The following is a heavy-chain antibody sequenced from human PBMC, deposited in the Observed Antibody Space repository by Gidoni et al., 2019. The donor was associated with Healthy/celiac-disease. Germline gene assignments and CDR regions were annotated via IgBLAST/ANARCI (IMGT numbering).Heavy chain of an antibody. Sequence: QVQLVESGGGVVQPGRSLRLSFAASGFTFSSYGMHWVRQAPGKGLEWVEVISYDGSNKYYADSVKGRFTISRDNSKNTLYLQMNSLRAEDTAVYYCAKSLVVIIRDAFDIWGQGTMVTVSS. CDR2: ISYDGSNK. V-gene: IGHV3-30*18. CDR1: GFTFSSYG. D-gene: IGHD3-22*01. CDR3: AKSLVVIIRDAFDI. J-gene: IGHJ3*02.